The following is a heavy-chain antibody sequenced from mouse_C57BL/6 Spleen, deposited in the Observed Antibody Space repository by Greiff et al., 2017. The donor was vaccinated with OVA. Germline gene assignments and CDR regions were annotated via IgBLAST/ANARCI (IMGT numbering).Heavy chain of an antibody. D-gene: IGHD1-1*01. CDR1: GYTFTDYN. CDR2: INPNNGGT. Sequence: EVQLQQSGPELVKPGASVKMSCKASGYTFTDYNMHWVKQSHGKSLEWIGYINPNNGGTSYNQKFKGKATLTVNKSPSTAYMELRSLTSEDSAVYYCARRYYGSSYGWYFDVWGTGTTVTVSS. V-gene: IGHV1-22*01. CDR3: ARRYYGSSYGWYFDV. J-gene: IGHJ1*03.